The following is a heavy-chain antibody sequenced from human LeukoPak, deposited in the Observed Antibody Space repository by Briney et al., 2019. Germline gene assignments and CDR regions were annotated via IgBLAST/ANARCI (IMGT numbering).Heavy chain of an antibody. V-gene: IGHV3-15*01. CDR2: IKSKTDGGTT. Sequence: GGSLRLSCAASGFTFSNAWMSWVRQAPGKGLEWVGRIKSKTDGGTTDYAAPVKGRFTISRDDSKNTLYLQMNSPKTEDTAVYYCTTEVVAAHFDYWGQGTLVTVSS. J-gene: IGHJ4*02. D-gene: IGHD2-15*01. CDR3: TTEVVAAHFDY. CDR1: GFTFSNAW.